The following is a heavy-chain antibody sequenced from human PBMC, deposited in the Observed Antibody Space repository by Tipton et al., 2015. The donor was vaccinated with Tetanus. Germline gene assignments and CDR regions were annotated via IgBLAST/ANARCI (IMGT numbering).Heavy chain of an antibody. Sequence: GLVKPSGTLSLTCAVSGGSISSSNWWSWVRQPPGKGLEWIGEIYHSGSTNYNPFLKSRVTISVDKSRNQFSLKLSSVTAADTAVYYCASGDNIVVTSPQPWREGSYYYYGMDVWGQGTTVTVSS. J-gene: IGHJ6*02. D-gene: IGHD2-2*01. CDR3: ASGDNIVVTSPQPWREGSYYYYGMDV. CDR1: GGSISSSNW. V-gene: IGHV4-4*02. CDR2: IYHSGST.